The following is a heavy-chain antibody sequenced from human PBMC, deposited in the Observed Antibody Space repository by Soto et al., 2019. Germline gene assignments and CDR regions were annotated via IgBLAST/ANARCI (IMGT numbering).Heavy chain of an antibody. J-gene: IGHJ6*02. CDR1: GGTFSSYA. CDR3: ARDQITMCGVVITYYYGMDV. D-gene: IGHD3-3*01. Sequence: SVKVSCKASGGTFSSYAISWVRQAPGQGLEWMGGIIPIFGTANYAQKFQGRVTITADESTSTAYMELSSLRSEDTAVYYCARDQITMCGVVITYYYGMDVWGQGTTVNVSS. CDR2: IIPIFGTA. V-gene: IGHV1-69*13.